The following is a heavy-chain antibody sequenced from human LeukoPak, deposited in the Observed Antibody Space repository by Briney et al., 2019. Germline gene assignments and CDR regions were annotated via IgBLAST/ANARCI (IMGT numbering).Heavy chain of an antibody. CDR3: AQAHGASAFDY. CDR2: IRGGST. D-gene: IGHD4/OR15-4a*01. V-gene: IGHV3-23*01. J-gene: IGHJ4*02. CDR1: GFTFSTYA. Sequence: GGSLRLSCAASGFTFSTYALSWVRQAPGKGLEWVSAIRGGSTWYAASVAGRFTISIDDSKNTLFLQMNGLRAEDTAVYYCAQAHGASAFDYWGQGTMVTVSS.